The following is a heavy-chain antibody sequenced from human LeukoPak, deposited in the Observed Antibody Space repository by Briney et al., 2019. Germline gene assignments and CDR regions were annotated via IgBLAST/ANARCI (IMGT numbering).Heavy chain of an antibody. Sequence: SVNVSCKASGGTFTRYAISWVRPAPGQGLEWMGGIIPIFGTANYAQKFQGRVTITADESTSTAYMELSSLRSEDTDVYYCARGSHDSSGPPEGYWGQGTLVTASS. CDR3: ARGSHDSSGPPEGY. J-gene: IGHJ4*02. CDR2: IIPIFGTA. V-gene: IGHV1-69*01. D-gene: IGHD3-22*01. CDR1: GGTFTRYA.